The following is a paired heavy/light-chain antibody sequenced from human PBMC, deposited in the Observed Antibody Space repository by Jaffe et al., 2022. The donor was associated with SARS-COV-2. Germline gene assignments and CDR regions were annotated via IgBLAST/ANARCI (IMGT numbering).Heavy chain of an antibody. Sequence: EVQLVESGGGLVQTGGSLRLSCAASGFTFSDYWMHWVRQAPGRGLVWVSHIEADGSATAYADSVRGRFSISRDNAENTLYLQMSSLRAEDTAVYYCVRGRWDRTALAWGRGTLVTVSA. D-gene: IGHD1-26*01. CDR3: VRGRWDRTALA. CDR2: IEADGSAT. V-gene: IGHV3-74*01. CDR1: GFTFSDYW. J-gene: IGHJ5*02.
Light chain of an antibody. CDR2: VGS. CDR1: QTLLHSNGNNY. V-gene: IGKV2-28*01. J-gene: IGKJ2*01. CDR3: MQALQTPIT. Sequence: DIVMTQSPLSLRVAPGEPASISCRSSQTLLHSNGNNYLDWYMQKPGHSPQLLIQVGSDRASGVPDRFSGRGSGTDFTLRISRVEAEDVGVYYCMQALQTPITFGQGTKLEIK.